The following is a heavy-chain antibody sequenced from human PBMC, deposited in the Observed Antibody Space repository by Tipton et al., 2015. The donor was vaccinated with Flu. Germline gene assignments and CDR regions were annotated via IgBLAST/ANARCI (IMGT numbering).Heavy chain of an antibody. CDR2: IYHSGTA. Sequence: LRLSCTVSGGSISSSRYYWGWIRQPPGKGLEWIGSIYHSGTAYYNPSLKSRVTISIDTSKNQISLKLSSVTAAGTAVYYCARSDFAWVGYYFDYWGKGTLVTVSS. CDR1: GGSISSSRYY. J-gene: IGHJ4*02. V-gene: IGHV4-39*07. CDR3: ARSDFAWVGYYFDY. D-gene: IGHD3/OR15-3a*01.